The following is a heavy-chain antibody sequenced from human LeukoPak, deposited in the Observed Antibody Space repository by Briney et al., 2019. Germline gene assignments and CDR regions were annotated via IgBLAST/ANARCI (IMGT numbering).Heavy chain of an antibody. CDR1: GFTVSSNY. V-gene: IGHV3-53*01. Sequence: GGSLRLSCAASGFTVSSNYMSWVRQAPGKGLEWVSVIYSGGSTYYADSVKGRFTISRDNAKNSLYLQMNSLRAEDTAVYYCAREIITMVVAFDIWGQGTMVTVSS. D-gene: IGHD3-22*01. CDR3: AREIITMVVAFDI. CDR2: IYSGGST. J-gene: IGHJ3*02.